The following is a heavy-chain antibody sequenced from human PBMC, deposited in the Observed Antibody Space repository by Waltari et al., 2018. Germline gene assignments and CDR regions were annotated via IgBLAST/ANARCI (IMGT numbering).Heavy chain of an antibody. CDR1: GFSFSNYD. CDR2: IRNSGGNT. Sequence: EVQLLESGGGLVGPGGSLRLSCAASGFSFSNYDMAWVRQAPGKGLEWVSGIRNSGGNTYYGDSVKGRFAISRDNSRNTLHLQMNGLRAEDTAIYYCTSWRVVAGTGCFDSWGQGTLVT. D-gene: IGHD2-15*01. J-gene: IGHJ4*02. CDR3: TSWRVVAGTGCFDS. V-gene: IGHV3-23*01.